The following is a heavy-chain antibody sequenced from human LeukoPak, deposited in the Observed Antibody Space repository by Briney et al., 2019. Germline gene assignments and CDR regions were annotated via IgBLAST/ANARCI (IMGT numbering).Heavy chain of an antibody. J-gene: IGHJ4*02. CDR1: GYPFTSYD. CDR2: MNPSTGNT. Sequence: ASVRVSCKASGYPFTSYDINWVRQATGQGLECMGWMNPSTGNTGYAQKFLGRVTMTRNTSISTAYMELSSLTSEDTAVYYCARGLRDSPMAKIYFDYWGQGTLVTVSS. CDR3: ARGLRDSPMAKIYFDY. D-gene: IGHD3-10*01. V-gene: IGHV1-8*01.